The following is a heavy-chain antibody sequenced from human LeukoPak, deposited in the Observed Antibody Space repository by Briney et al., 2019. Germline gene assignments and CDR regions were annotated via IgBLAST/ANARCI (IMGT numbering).Heavy chain of an antibody. J-gene: IGHJ4*02. Sequence: GGSLRLSCAASGFTFSSYSMNWVRQAPGKGLEWVSYISSSSSTIYYADSVKGRFTISGDNAKNSLYLQMNSLRAEDTAVYYCASLSLRWSDYWGQGTLVTVSS. CDR2: ISSSSSTI. D-gene: IGHD4-23*01. CDR3: ASLSLRWSDY. V-gene: IGHV3-48*04. CDR1: GFTFSSYS.